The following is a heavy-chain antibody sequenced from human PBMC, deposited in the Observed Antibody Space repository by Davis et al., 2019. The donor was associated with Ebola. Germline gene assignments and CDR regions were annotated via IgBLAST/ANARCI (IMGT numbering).Heavy chain of an antibody. J-gene: IGHJ4*02. CDR2: ISAYNGNT. D-gene: IGHD6-13*01. CDR3: ARVLGSGQLVPWGY. Sequence: AASVKVSCKASGYTFTSYGISWVRQAPGQGLEWMGWISAYNGNTNYAQKLQGRVTMTTDTSTSTAYMELRSLRSDDTAVYYCARVLGSGQLVPWGYWGQGTLVTVSS. CDR1: GYTFTSYG. V-gene: IGHV1-18*01.